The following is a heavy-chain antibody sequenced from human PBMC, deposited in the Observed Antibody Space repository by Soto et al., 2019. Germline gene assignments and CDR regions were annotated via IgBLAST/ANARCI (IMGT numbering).Heavy chain of an antibody. CDR1: GDSVSSNSAA. J-gene: IGHJ5*02. D-gene: IGHD2-15*01. V-gene: IGHV6-1*01. CDR2: TYYRSKWYN. Sequence: SQTLSLTCAISGDSVSSNSAAWNWIRQSPSRGLEWLGRTYYRSKWYNDYAVSVKSRITINPDTSKNQFSLQLNSVTPEDTAVYYCARDGVVVAGKPPENWFDPWGQGTLVTVSS. CDR3: ARDGVVVAGKPPENWFDP.